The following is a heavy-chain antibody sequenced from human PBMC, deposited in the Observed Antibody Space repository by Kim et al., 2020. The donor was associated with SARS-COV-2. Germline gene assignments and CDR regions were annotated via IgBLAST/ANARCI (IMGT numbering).Heavy chain of an antibody. CDR2: INSDGSST. J-gene: IGHJ6*02. CDR3: ARGSSGWYAPLGYYYGMDV. Sequence: GGSLRLSCAASGFTFSSYWMHWVRQAPGKGLVWVSRINSDGSSTSYADSVKGRFTISRDNAKNTLYLQMNSLRAEDTAVYYCARGSSGWYAPLGYYYGMDVWGQGPTVTVSS. CDR1: GFTFSSYW. D-gene: IGHD6-19*01. V-gene: IGHV3-74*01.